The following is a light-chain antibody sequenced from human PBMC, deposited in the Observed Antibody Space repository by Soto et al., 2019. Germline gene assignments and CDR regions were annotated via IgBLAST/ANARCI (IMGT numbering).Light chain of an antibody. Sequence: QSVLTQPASVSGSPGQSITISCTGTSSDVGSYKFVSWYQQHPGKAPNLIIYDVTKRPSGVSNRFSGSKSGNTASLTISGLQAEDEADYYCCSYAGDSIYVVFGGGTQLTVL. J-gene: IGLJ2*01. CDR2: DVT. CDR3: CSYAGDSIYVV. CDR1: SSDVGSYKF. V-gene: IGLV2-23*02.